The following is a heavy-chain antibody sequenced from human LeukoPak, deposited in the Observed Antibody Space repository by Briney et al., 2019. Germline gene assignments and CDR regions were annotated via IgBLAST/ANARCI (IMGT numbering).Heavy chain of an antibody. CDR2: INSDGSIT. CDR1: GFTFSSYW. Sequence: GGSLRLSCAASGFTFSSYWMHWVRQAPGKGLMWVSRINSDGSITSYADSVKGRFTISGDNAKNTLYVQMNSLRAEDTAVYYCARVRATFSPHFDNWGQGTLVTVSS. J-gene: IGHJ4*02. V-gene: IGHV3-74*01. D-gene: IGHD5-12*01. CDR3: ARVRATFSPHFDN.